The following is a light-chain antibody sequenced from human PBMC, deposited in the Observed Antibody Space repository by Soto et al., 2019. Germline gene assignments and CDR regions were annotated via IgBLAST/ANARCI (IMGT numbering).Light chain of an antibody. CDR3: QQYGSSGT. V-gene: IGKV3-20*01. Sequence: IGVAKSPATLSVSPGERATLSCRASQSVSSNLAWYQQKPGQAPRLLIYGASTRATGIPARFSGSGSGTDFTLTISRLEPEDFAVYYCQQYGSSGTFGQGTKVDIK. CDR2: GAS. J-gene: IGKJ1*01. CDR1: QSVSSN.